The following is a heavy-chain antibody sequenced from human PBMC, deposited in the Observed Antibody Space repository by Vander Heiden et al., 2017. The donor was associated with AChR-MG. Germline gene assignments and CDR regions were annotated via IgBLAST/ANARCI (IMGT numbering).Heavy chain of an antibody. D-gene: IGHD2-2*01. CDR1: GFNSGRPG. V-gene: IGHV3-21*02. CDR3: ARLQPRPNTHVVVVAGDPQYAMDV. J-gene: IGHJ6*02. CDR2: ISRDGKSV. Sequence: EVQLEESGGGLVKPGGSLRLSRAASGFNSGRPGINWVRQAPGKGLEWVSCISRDGKSVQYGDSAKGRFTISRDNARNALHLEMNSLRAEDTAVYYCARLQPRPNTHVVVVAGDPQYAMDVWGQGTTVTVSS.